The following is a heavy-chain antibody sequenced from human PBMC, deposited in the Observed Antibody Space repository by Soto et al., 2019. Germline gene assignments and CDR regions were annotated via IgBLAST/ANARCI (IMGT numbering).Heavy chain of an antibody. V-gene: IGHV1-2*04. CDR3: ARGNYYDSSGYYFI. Sequence: ASVKVSCKASGYTFTGYYMHWVRQAPGQGLEWMGWINPNSGGTNYAQKFQGWVTMTRDTSISTAYMELSRLRSDDTAVYYCARGNYYDSSGYYFIWGQGTMVTVSS. CDR2: INPNSGGT. CDR1: GYTFTGYY. D-gene: IGHD3-22*01. J-gene: IGHJ3*02.